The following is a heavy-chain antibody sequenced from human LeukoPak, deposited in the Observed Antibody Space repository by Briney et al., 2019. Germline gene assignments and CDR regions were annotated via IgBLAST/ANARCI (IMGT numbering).Heavy chain of an antibody. V-gene: IGHV4-39*01. CDR3: ARLRRNYSDS. J-gene: IGHJ4*02. CDR2: MYYSGNS. Sequence: SETLSLTCAVSGGSISSTNYYWGWIRQPPGRGLEWIGHMYYSGNSFYNPSLKSRVTISVDASKNQFSLKLSSVTAADTAVYYCARLRRNYSDSWGQGSLVSVSS. CDR1: GGSISSTNYY.